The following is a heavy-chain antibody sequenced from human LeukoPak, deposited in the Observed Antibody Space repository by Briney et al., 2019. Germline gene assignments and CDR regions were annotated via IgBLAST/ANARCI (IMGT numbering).Heavy chain of an antibody. Sequence: SETLSLTCTVSGGSISTSNYYWGWIRQPPGKGLEWIGNIFYSGSTYYSPSLRSRVTISVDTSKNQFSLKLSSVTAADTAVYYCARGRYDRRRHAFDIWGQGTMVTVSS. CDR1: GGSISTSNYY. CDR3: ARGRYDRRRHAFDI. CDR2: IFYSGST. D-gene: IGHD3-22*01. J-gene: IGHJ3*02. V-gene: IGHV4-39*07.